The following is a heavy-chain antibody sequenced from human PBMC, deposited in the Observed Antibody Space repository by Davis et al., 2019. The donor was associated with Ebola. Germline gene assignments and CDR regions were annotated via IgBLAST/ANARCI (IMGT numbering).Heavy chain of an antibody. CDR1: GFTFYAYW. Sequence: GESLKISCAPSGFTFYAYWMNWVRQAPGKGLEWVAKIRQDGSEKYYVDSMEGRFTISRDNAKNTLYLQMNSLRAEDTAVYYCAREGRYCSGGSCYKDLDYWGQGTLITVSS. V-gene: IGHV3-7*01. CDR3: AREGRYCSGGSCYKDLDY. D-gene: IGHD2-15*01. CDR2: IRQDGSEK. J-gene: IGHJ4*02.